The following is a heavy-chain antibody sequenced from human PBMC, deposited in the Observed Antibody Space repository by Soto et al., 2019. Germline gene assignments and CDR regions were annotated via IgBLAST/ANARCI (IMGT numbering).Heavy chain of an antibody. V-gene: IGHV3-30*03. CDR3: ARHEDTAMSPFDY. D-gene: IGHD5-18*01. Sequence: GGSLRLSCAASGFSFSRYNMHWVRQAPGKGLEWVALISYDADNKYYIDSVKGRFTISRDNSKNTVSLQMNSLRPEDTAVYYCARHEDTAMSPFDYWGQGTLVTVSS. J-gene: IGHJ4*02. CDR1: GFSFSRYN. CDR2: ISYDADNK.